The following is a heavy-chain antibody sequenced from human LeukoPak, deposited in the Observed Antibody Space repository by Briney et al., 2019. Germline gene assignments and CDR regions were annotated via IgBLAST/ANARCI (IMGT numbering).Heavy chain of an antibody. D-gene: IGHD6-19*01. V-gene: IGHV4-34*01. CDR1: GGSFSGYY. Sequence: KPSETLSLTCSVYGGSFSGYYWSCIRQPPGRGVEWIGEINHSESTNYNPSLKSRVTISVDTSKNQFSLKLSSVPAADTAVYYCARGFVGSSWYYGSGWYGSYFDYWGQGTLVTVSS. J-gene: IGHJ4*02. CDR3: ARGFVGSSWYYGSGWYGSYFDY. CDR2: INHSEST.